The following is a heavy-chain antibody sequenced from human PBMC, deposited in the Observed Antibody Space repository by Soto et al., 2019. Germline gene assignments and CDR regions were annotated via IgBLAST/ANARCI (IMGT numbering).Heavy chain of an antibody. Sequence: SETLSLTCTVSGGSISSGGYYWSWIRQHPGKGLEWIGYIYYSGSTYYNPSLKSRVTISVDTSKNQFSLKLSSVTAADTAVYYCATDSCSGGSCYSRYFQRWGQGTLVTVSS. CDR2: IYYSGST. J-gene: IGHJ1*01. V-gene: IGHV4-31*03. CDR3: ATDSCSGGSCYSRYFQR. CDR1: GGSISSGGYY. D-gene: IGHD2-15*01.